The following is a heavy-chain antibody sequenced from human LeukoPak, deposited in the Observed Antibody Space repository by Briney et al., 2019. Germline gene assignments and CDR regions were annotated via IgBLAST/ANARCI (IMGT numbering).Heavy chain of an antibody. V-gene: IGHV3-48*01. D-gene: IGHD2-15*01. CDR3: RRRGCSGGSCYSFR. CDR1: GFTFSSYS. CDR2: ISSSSSTI. Sequence: PGGSLRLSCAASGFTFSSYSMNWIRQAPGKGLEWVAYISSSSSTIYYADSVKGRFTISRDNAKNSLYLQMNSLRAEETAVCYSRRRGCSGGSCYSFRWDKGPVVTVFS. J-gene: IGHJ4*02.